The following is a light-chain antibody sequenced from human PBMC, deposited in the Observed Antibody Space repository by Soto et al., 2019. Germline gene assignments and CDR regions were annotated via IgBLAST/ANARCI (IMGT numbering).Light chain of an antibody. V-gene: IGLV2-8*01. CDR2: EVV. CDR3: KSYAGRNTYV. CDR1: KNDIGVYDF. Sequence: QSVLTQPPSASGSPGQSVTISCTGTKNDIGVYDFVSWYQHHPGKAPRLIIYEVVQRPSGVPDRFSGSKSGNTASLTVSGLQAADEDDYFCKSYAGRNTYVFGSGTKVTV. J-gene: IGLJ1*01.